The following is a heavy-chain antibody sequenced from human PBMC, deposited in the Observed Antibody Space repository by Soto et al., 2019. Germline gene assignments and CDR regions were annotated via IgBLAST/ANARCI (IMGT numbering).Heavy chain of an antibody. CDR1: GGPFSSDV. Sequence: VQLVQSGAAVKKPGSSVKVSCKASGGPFSSDVISWVRQAPGQGLEWMGGIIPIFDTPNYAQIFQGRVTITADEYKTTVYMELSSLRSEDTDVYYCARAGSRPGLEDEVDYWGQGTMVTVSS. J-gene: IGHJ4*02. V-gene: IGHV1-69*01. D-gene: IGHD1-1*01. CDR2: IIPIFDTP. CDR3: ARAGSRPGLEDEVDY.